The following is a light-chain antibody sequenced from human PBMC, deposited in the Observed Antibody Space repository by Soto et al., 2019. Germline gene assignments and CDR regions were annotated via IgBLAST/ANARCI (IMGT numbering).Light chain of an antibody. CDR1: QAMNTY. J-gene: IGKJ5*01. Sequence: DIQLTQSPSFLSASVGDRVTISCRASQAMNTYIAWYQQSPGAAPKLLVYGASTLYTGVPSRFSGSESGAVFTLTISSLQPEDFATYYCQQLHSYPITFGQGTRLELK. CDR3: QQLHSYPIT. CDR2: GAS. V-gene: IGKV1-9*01.